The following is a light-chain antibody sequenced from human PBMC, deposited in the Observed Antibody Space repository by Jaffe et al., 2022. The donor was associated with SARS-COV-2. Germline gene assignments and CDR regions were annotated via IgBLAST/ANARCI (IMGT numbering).Light chain of an antibody. J-gene: IGKJ2*01. Sequence: DIQMTQSPSSLSASVGDRISITCRASQTIKNYLNWYQQKPGKAPQLLIYASTLQSGGPSRFSGSGSGTDFTLTISNLQPEDFATYYCQQSYTSPRTFGQGTTVDIK. CDR1: QTIKNY. CDR2: AS. V-gene: IGKV1-39*01. CDR3: QQSYTSPRT.